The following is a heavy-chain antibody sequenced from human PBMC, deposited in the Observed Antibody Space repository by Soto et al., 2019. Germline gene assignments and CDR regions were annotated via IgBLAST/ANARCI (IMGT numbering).Heavy chain of an antibody. J-gene: IGHJ4*02. CDR1: GFIFSNYD. D-gene: IGHD6-19*01. CDR2: ISHDGSNA. V-gene: IGHV3-30*18. CDR3: AKQGIEVAGTDYFDY. Sequence: GGSLRLSCAASGFIFSNYDMHWVRQAPGKGLEWVAVISHDGSNAYYADAVNGRFTISRDNARNTVYLQMNSLRGEDTAVYYCAKQGIEVAGTDYFDYWGQGALVTVSS.